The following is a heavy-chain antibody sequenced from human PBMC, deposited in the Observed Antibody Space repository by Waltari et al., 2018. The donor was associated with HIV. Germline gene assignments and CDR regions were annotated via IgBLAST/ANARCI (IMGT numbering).Heavy chain of an antibody. V-gene: IGHV3-13*01. CDR2: IGTAGDT. CDR3: ARGPGGGGWYPWFDP. J-gene: IGHJ5*02. Sequence: EVQLVESGGGLVQPGGSLRLSCAASGFTFSSYDMHWVRQATGKGLEWVSAIGTAGDTYYPGSVKGRFTISRENAKNSLYLQMNSLRAEDTAVYYCARGPGGGGWYPWFDPWGQGTLVTVSS. CDR1: GFTFSSYD. D-gene: IGHD6-19*01.